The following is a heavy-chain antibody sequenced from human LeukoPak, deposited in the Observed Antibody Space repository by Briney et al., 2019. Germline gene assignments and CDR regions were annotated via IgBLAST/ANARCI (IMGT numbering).Heavy chain of an antibody. D-gene: IGHD2-2*01. V-gene: IGHV3-23*01. J-gene: IGHJ6*03. CDR2: ISDSGGST. Sequence: GGSLRLSCAASGFSFSSYAMSWVRQAPGKGLEWVSAISDSGGSTYYADSVKGRFTISRDNSKNTLYLQMNSLRAEDTAVYYCAKVGNCSSTSCYFHPYCYYYYMDVWGKGTTVTVSS. CDR1: GFSFSSYA. CDR3: AKVGNCSSTSCYFHPYCYYYYMDV.